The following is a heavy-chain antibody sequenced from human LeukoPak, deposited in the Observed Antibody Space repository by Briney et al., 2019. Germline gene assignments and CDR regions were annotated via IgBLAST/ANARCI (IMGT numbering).Heavy chain of an antibody. CDR1: GGSFSSYY. V-gene: IGHV4-59*01. CDR2: IYYSGST. CDR3: ARVHGNWNYYYYYMDV. Sequence: SETLSLTCAVYGGSFSSYYWSWIRQPPGEGLEWIGYIYYSGSTNYNPSLKSRVTISVDTSKNQFSLKLSSVTAADTAVYYCARVHGNWNYYYYYMDVWGKGTTVTVSS. J-gene: IGHJ6*03. D-gene: IGHD1-20*01.